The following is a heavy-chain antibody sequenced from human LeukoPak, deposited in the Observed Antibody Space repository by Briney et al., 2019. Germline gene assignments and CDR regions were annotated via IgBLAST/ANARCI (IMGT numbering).Heavy chain of an antibody. V-gene: IGHV3-20*04. CDR2: INWNGGST. D-gene: IGHD3-16*01. J-gene: IGHJ4*02. Sequence: GGSLRLSCAASGFTFDEYGMSWVRQAPGKGLEGGSSINWNGGSTGYADSVKGRFTISRDSAKNSLYLQMCSLRADDTALYYCARDSSRGSSLDYWGQGPLVTVSP. CDR1: GFTFDEYG. CDR3: ARDSSRGSSLDY.